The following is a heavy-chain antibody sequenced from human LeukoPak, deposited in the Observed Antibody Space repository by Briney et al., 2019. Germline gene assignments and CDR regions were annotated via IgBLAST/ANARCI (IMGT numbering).Heavy chain of an antibody. V-gene: IGHV3-30*02. Sequence: QPGGSLRLSCAAFGFTFSSYAMHWVRQAPGKGLEWVTIIWYDGNSKHYADSVKGRFTISRDNSKSTLYLQMDSLRVEDTAVYYCAKDRSGTWSYDLWGQGTLVTVSS. CDR3: AKDRSGTWSYDL. J-gene: IGHJ5*02. D-gene: IGHD2-15*01. CDR2: IWYDGNSK. CDR1: GFTFSSYA.